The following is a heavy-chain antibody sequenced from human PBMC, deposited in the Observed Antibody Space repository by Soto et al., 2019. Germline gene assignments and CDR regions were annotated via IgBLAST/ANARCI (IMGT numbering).Heavy chain of an antibody. CDR2: IIPMYGTA. CDR1: GDTFSSYD. CDR3: VRDHGYCTSRSCHRDYFYYGMDV. J-gene: IGHJ6*02. D-gene: IGHD2-2*03. Sequence: QVQLVQSGAEVKKPGSSVKVSCKVSGDTFSSYDISWVRQAPGQGLEWMGGIIPMYGTANYSQKFQGRVTITADEPTTAAYMELSSLRSEDTAVYLCVRDHGYCTSRSCHRDYFYYGMDVWGQGTTVTVSS. V-gene: IGHV1-69*01.